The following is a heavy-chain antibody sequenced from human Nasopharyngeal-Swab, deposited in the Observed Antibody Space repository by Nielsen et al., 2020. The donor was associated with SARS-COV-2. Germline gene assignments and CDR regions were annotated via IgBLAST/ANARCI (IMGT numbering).Heavy chain of an antibody. V-gene: IGHV3-21*01. Sequence: GESLKISCAASGFTFNNYNFNWVRQAPGKGLEWVSSISNSSSYIYYADSVKGRFTISRDNAKNSLYLQMNSLRAEDTAMYYCARDGLDYDFWSAYFMDVWGQGTTVTVSS. D-gene: IGHD3-3*01. CDR1: GFTFNNYN. CDR3: ARDGLDYDFWSAYFMDV. J-gene: IGHJ6*02. CDR2: ISNSSSYI.